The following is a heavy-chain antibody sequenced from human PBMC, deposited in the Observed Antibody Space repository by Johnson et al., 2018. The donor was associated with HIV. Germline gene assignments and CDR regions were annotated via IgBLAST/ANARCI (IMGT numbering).Heavy chain of an antibody. CDR2: TPGGDGGT. Sequence: VQLVESGGGLVQPWGSLRVSCAASGFKYAASGLAFSNYAVKWVSHTPGGDGGTSFADSVRGRYIISRENAKNSLYLQMNSLRAGDTAVYYCARRADAFDIWGQGTLVMVSS. V-gene: IGHV3-13*01. CDR3: ARRADAFDI. J-gene: IGHJ3*02. CDR1: GFKYAA.